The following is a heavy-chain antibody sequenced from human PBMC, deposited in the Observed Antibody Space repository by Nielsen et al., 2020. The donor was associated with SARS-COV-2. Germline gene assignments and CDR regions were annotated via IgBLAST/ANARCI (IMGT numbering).Heavy chain of an antibody. CDR3: AREGRKLPLDY. CDR1: GGSISNVGYY. V-gene: IGHV3-11*05. J-gene: IGHJ4*02. CDR2: ISSSGYT. Sequence: LSLTCTVSGGSISNVGYYWSWIRQAPGKGLEWVSYISSSGYTNYVDSVKGRFTISRDNAKNSLYLQMNSLRAEDTAVYYCAREGRKLPLDYWGQGTLVTVSS. D-gene: IGHD5-24*01.